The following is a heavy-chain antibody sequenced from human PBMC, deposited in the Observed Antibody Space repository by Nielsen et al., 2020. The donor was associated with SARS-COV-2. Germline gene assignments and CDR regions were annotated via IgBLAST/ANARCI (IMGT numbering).Heavy chain of an antibody. D-gene: IGHD6-13*01. CDR2: ITPIGGTT. CDR3: ATGPGQLVLGWFDP. Sequence: ASVKVSCKASGYTFTSYAMNWVRQAPGQGLEWVGIITPIGGTTTYARKFQGRVTMTEDTSTDTAYMELSSLRSEDTAVYYCATGPGQLVLGWFDPWGQGTLVTVSS. CDR1: GYTFTSYA. V-gene: IGHV1-46*01. J-gene: IGHJ5*02.